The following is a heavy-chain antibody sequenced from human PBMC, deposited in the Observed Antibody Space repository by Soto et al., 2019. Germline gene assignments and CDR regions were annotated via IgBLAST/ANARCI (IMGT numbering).Heavy chain of an antibody. J-gene: IGHJ3*02. CDR3: ARELRYYYDSSGEDAFDI. CDR1: GYAFTSYG. D-gene: IGHD3-22*01. Sequence: ASVKVSCKASGYAFTSYGISWVRQAPGQGLEWMGWIRAYNGNTNYAQKIQGRVTMTTDTSTSTAYKELRSLRSDDTAVYYFARELRYYYDSSGEDAFDIWGQGTMVTVSS. CDR2: IRAYNGNT. V-gene: IGHV1-18*01.